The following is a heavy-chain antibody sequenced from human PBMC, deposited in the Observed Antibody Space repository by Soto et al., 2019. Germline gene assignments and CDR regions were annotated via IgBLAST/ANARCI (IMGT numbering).Heavy chain of an antibody. V-gene: IGHV5-51*01. Sequence: PGESLKISCKGSGYSFTSYWIGWVRQMPGKGLEWMGIIYPGDSDTRYSPSFQGQVTISADKSISTAYLQWSSLKASDTAMYYCARHNIGSGWYGGASTGPLKVYYYDMDVWGQGTTVTVSS. CDR2: IYPGDSDT. J-gene: IGHJ6*02. CDR1: GYSFTSYW. CDR3: ARHNIGSGWYGGASTGPLKVYYYDMDV. D-gene: IGHD6-19*01.